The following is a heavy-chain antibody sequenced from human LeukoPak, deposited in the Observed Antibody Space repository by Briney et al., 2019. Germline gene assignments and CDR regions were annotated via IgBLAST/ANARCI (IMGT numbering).Heavy chain of an antibody. CDR3: AKLSPHCRSTNCFDY. J-gene: IGHJ4*02. V-gene: IGHV3-21*04. CDR1: GFTFSSYS. D-gene: IGHD2-2*01. CDR2: ISSSSSYI. Sequence: GGSLRLSCAASGFTFSSYSMNWVRQAPGKGLEWVSSISSSSSYIYYADSVKGRFTISRDISKNTLYLQMNSLRAEDTAIYYCAKLSPHCRSTNCFDYWGQGTLVTVSS.